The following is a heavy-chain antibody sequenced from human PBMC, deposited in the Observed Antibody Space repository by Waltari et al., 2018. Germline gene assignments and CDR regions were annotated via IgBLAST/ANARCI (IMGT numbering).Heavy chain of an antibody. CDR3: AKSRGSYSLDY. V-gene: IGHV3-23*01. Sequence: EAQLFESGGDFVHPGGSLRLSCVVAGFTFSNSAMRWVRQAPGKGLEWVSGISGSGETTYYAEAVKGRFTISRDNSKNMLYLQMNSLRAEDTAIYYCAKSRGSYSLDYWGQGTLVTVSS. D-gene: IGHD1-26*01. CDR1: GFTFSNSA. CDR2: ISGSGETT. J-gene: IGHJ4*02.